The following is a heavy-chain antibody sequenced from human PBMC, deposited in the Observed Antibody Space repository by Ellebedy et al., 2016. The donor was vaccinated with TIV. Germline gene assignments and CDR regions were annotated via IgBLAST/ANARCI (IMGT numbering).Heavy chain of an antibody. Sequence: GGSLRLSCVASGFTFGNYWMDWVRQAPGKGLEWVANIKHDESEKYYVNSVKGRFTISRDNAKNTLYLQMNSLRAEDTAVYYCARPTIGNAFDIWGQGTMVTVSS. D-gene: IGHD5-24*01. V-gene: IGHV3-7*01. CDR2: IKHDESEK. CDR1: GFTFGNYW. J-gene: IGHJ3*02. CDR3: ARPTIGNAFDI.